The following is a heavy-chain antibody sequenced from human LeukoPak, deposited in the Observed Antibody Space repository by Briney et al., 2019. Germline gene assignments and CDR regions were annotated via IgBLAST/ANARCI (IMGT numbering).Heavy chain of an antibody. CDR2: IYHSGST. Sequence: SETLSLTCTVSGGSISSGGYYWSWIRQPPGKGLEWIGYIYHSGSTYYNPSLKSRVTISVDRSKNQFSLKLTSVTAADTAVYYCARDSRSLGVTTVTRGFDYWGQGTLVTVSS. CDR3: ARDSRSLGVTTVTRGFDY. V-gene: IGHV4-30-2*01. D-gene: IGHD4-17*01. J-gene: IGHJ4*02. CDR1: GGSISSGGYY.